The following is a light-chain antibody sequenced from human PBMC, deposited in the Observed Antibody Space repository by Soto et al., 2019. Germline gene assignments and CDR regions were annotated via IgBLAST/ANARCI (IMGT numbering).Light chain of an antibody. J-gene: IGKJ4*01. V-gene: IGKV3-11*01. Sequence: EIVLTQSPATLSLSPGERATLSCRASQSVSSYLAWYQQKPGQAPRLLIYDASNRATGIPARLSGSGSGTDFTLTISSLEPEDFAVYYCQQRSNWPQLTFGGGTKV. CDR1: QSVSSY. CDR2: DAS. CDR3: QQRSNWPQLT.